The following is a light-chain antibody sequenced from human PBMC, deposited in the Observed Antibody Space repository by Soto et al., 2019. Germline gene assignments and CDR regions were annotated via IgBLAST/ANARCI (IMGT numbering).Light chain of an antibody. CDR1: QSISSW. CDR2: KAS. CDR3: QQYNSYSA. J-gene: IGKJ1*01. Sequence: DIRMTQSPSTLSASVGDRVTITCRASQSISSWLAWYQQKPGKAPKLLIYKASSLESGVPSRFSGSGSGTEFTLNISSLQPDDFATYYYQQYNSYSAFGQGTKVEIK. V-gene: IGKV1-5*03.